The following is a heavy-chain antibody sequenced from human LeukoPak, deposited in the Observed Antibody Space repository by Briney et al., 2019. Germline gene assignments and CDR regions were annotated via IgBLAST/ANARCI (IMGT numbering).Heavy chain of an antibody. D-gene: IGHD3-9*01. V-gene: IGHV1-69*01. Sequence: SVKVSCKAPGGTFSSYAISWVRQAPGQGLEWMGGIIPIFGTANYAQKFQGRVTITADESTSTAYMELSSLRSEDTAVYYCARPQLRYFDWDDAFDIWGQGTMVTVSS. CDR2: IIPIFGTA. CDR1: GGTFSSYA. J-gene: IGHJ3*02. CDR3: ARPQLRYFDWDDAFDI.